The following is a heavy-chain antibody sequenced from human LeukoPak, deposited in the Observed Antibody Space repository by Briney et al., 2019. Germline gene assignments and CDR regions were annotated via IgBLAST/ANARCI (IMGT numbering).Heavy chain of an antibody. V-gene: IGHV3-66*01. Sequence: GGSLRPSCAASGLTVTNNYWHWVRQPPGKGPEWISLLYSNGDTKYADSVKGRFTFSRDNSKNTLYLQMNGLRAEDTAVYYCTYGDYPLTYWGQGTLVSVPS. D-gene: IGHD4-17*01. CDR3: TYGDYPLTY. CDR1: GLTVTNNY. J-gene: IGHJ4*02. CDR2: LYSNGDT.